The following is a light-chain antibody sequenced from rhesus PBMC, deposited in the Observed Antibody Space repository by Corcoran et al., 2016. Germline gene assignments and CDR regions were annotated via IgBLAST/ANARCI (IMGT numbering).Light chain of an antibody. Sequence: DIQMTQSPSSLSASVGDRVTITCRASQGISHWLAWYQQKTGKAPKLLIYMESNLETGVPSRFSGSGSGKDVTLTNSSLQPEDIATYYCQQHDNSPYSFGQGTKVEIK. CDR2: MES. CDR1: QGISHW. CDR3: QQHDNSPYS. J-gene: IGKJ2*01. V-gene: IGKV1-69*01.